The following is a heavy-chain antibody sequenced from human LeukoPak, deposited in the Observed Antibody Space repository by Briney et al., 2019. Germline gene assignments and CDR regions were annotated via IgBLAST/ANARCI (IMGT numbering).Heavy chain of an antibody. D-gene: IGHD3-22*01. V-gene: IGHV1-46*01. J-gene: IGHJ5*02. Sequence: ASVKVSCKASGYTLTSYFIHWVRQAPGQGLEWMGIINPSGGSTSYAQKFQGRVTMTRDTSTSTVYMELSSLRSEDTAVYYCARDEARYSRGYYPNWFDPWGQGTLVTVSS. CDR3: ARDEARYSRGYYPNWFDP. CDR2: INPSGGST. CDR1: GYTLTSYF.